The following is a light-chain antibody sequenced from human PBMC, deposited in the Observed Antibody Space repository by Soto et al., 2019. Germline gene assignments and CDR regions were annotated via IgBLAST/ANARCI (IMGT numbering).Light chain of an antibody. J-gene: IGKJ3*01. CDR2: AAS. Sequence: DIQMTQSPTSLSASVGDRVTITCRASQGIRNYVAWYQQIPGKAPKLMIYAASTLQSGVPARFSGSGSGTDFTLTINVLQPDDVATYSCQKYSSVPVFGPGTKVQIK. CDR1: QGIRNY. V-gene: IGKV1-27*01. CDR3: QKYSSVPV.